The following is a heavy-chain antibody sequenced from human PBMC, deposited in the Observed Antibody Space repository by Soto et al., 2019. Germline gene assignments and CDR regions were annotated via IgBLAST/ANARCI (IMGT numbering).Heavy chain of an antibody. D-gene: IGHD3-16*02. V-gene: IGHV1-3*01. CDR3: ARDQVLGELSLDAGWAYYYYYGMDV. J-gene: IGHJ6*02. CDR2: INAGNGNT. Sequence: GASVKVSCKASGYTCTRYAMHWVRQAPGQRLEWMGWINAGNGNTKYSQKFQGRVTITRDTSASTAYTELSSLRSEDTAVYYCARDQVLGELSLDAGWAYYYYYGMDVWGQGTTVTVSS. CDR1: GYTCTRYA.